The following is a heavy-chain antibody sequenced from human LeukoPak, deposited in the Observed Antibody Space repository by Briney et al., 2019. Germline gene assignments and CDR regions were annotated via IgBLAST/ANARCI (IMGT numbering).Heavy chain of an antibody. CDR2: INHSGST. D-gene: IGHD5-24*01. J-gene: IGHJ6*02. Sequence: SETLSLTCAVYGGSFSGYYWSWLRQPPGKGLEWIGEINHSGSTNYNPSLKSRATISVDTSKNQFSLKLSSVTAADTAVYYCARHERRDGYNWYYYYGMDVWGQGTTVTVSS. CDR3: ARHERRDGYNWYYYYGMDV. CDR1: GGSFSGYY. V-gene: IGHV4-34*01.